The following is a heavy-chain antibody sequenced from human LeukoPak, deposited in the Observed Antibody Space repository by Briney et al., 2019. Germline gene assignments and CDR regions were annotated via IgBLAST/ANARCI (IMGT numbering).Heavy chain of an antibody. Sequence: SETLSLTCTVSGGSISSYYWSWIRQPPGKGLEWIGEINHSGSTNYNPSLKSRVTISVDTSKNQFSLKLSSVTAADTAVYYCASLKYYDFWSGKKYYFDYWGQGTLVTVSS. CDR1: GGSISSYY. CDR3: ASLKYYDFWSGKKYYFDY. D-gene: IGHD3-3*01. CDR2: INHSGST. J-gene: IGHJ4*02. V-gene: IGHV4-34*01.